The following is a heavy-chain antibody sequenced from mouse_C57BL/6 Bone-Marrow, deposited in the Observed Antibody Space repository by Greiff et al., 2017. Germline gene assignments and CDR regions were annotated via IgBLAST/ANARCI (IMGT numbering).Heavy chain of an antibody. J-gene: IGHJ2*01. Sequence: QVQLQQPGAELVKPGASVKLSCKASGYTFTSYWMQWVKQRPGQGLEWIGEIDPSDSCTNYNQKFKGKATLTVDTSSSTAYMQLSSLTSEDSAVYYCARSNYYGSPFDYWGQGTTLTVSS. CDR2: IDPSDSCT. D-gene: IGHD1-1*01. CDR1: GYTFTSYW. CDR3: ARSNYYGSPFDY. V-gene: IGHV1-50*01.